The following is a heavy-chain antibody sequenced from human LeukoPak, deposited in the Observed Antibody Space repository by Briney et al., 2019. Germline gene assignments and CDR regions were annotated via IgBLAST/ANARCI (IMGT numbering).Heavy chain of an antibody. CDR3: ARSFLTTVVTPGAFDI. D-gene: IGHD4-23*01. CDR2: FSYSGST. V-gene: IGHV4-59*02. CDR1: GFNVNNAW. Sequence: GSLRLSCAASGFNVNNAWMSWVRQPPGKGLEWIGFFSYSGSTNYNPSLKSRVIISVDTSKNQFSLKLSSVTAADTAVYYCARSFLTTVVTPGAFDIWGQGTMVTVSS. J-gene: IGHJ3*02.